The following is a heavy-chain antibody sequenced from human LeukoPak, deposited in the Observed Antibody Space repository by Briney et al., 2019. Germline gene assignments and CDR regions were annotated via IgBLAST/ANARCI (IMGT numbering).Heavy chain of an antibody. Sequence: PGGSLRLSCAASGFTVSSNYMSWIRQAPGKGLEWVSYISSSSSYINYADSVKGRFTISRDNAKNSLYLQMNSLRAEDTAVYYCARVWQQLEYYFDYWGQGTLVTVSS. V-gene: IGHV3-11*06. CDR3: ARVWQQLEYYFDY. D-gene: IGHD6-13*01. CDR2: ISSSSSYI. J-gene: IGHJ4*02. CDR1: GFTVSSNY.